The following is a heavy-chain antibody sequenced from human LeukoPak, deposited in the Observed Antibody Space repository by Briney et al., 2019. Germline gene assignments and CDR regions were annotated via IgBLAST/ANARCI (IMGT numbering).Heavy chain of an antibody. CDR2: IQQDGSDK. CDR1: GFTFSSYA. J-gene: IGHJ4*02. CDR3: ARELGSYSSSSQGDY. D-gene: IGHD6-6*01. Sequence: GGSLRLSCAVSGFTFSSYAMHWVRQASGKGLEWVANIQQDGSDKYYVDSVKGRFTISRDNAKNSLYLQMNSLRAEDTAVYYCARELGSYSSSSQGDYLGQGTLVTVSS. V-gene: IGHV3-7*01.